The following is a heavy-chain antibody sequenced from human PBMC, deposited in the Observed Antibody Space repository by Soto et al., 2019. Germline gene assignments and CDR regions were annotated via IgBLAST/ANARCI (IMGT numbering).Heavy chain of an antibody. D-gene: IGHD1-26*01. CDR1: GFTFSYYA. J-gene: IGHJ6*03. V-gene: IGHV3-21*01. CDR3: ATENVGYYYYYYMEG. Sequence: GGSLRLSCAASGFTFSYYAMSWVRQAPGKGLEWVSSISSSSSYIYYADSVKGRFTISRDNAKNSLYLQMNSLRAEDTAVYYCATENVGYYYYYYMEGCGQGTTVTVSS. CDR2: ISSSSSYI.